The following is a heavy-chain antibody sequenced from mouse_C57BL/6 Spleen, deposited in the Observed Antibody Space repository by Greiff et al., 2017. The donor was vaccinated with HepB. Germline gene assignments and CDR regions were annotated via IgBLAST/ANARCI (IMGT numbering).Heavy chain of an antibody. CDR1: GYTFTDYE. CDR3: TRGTGPYFDY. Sequence: VQLVESGAELVRPGASVTLSCKASGYTFTDYEMHWVKQTPVHGLEWIGAIDPETGGTAYNQKFKGKAILTADKSSSTAYMELRSLTSEDSAVYYCTRGTGPYFDYWGQGTTLTVSS. D-gene: IGHD4-1*01. V-gene: IGHV1-15*01. J-gene: IGHJ2*01. CDR2: IDPETGGT.